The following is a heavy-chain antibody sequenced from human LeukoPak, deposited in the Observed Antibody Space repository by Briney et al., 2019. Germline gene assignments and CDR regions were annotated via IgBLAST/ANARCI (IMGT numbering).Heavy chain of an antibody. V-gene: IGHV3-21*01. D-gene: IGHD3-16*02. CDR2: IGPTGTDR. Sequence: GGSLRLSCAASGFTFSSCGFNWVRQAPGKGLEWVSSIGPTGTDRYYADSVRGRFTISRDNAKNSLYLQMNSLRAEDTAVYYCASYRLWGQGTLVTVSS. J-gene: IGHJ4*02. CDR3: ASYRL. CDR1: GFTFSSCG.